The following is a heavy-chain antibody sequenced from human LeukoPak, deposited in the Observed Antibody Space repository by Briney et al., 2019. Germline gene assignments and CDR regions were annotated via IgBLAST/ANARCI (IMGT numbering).Heavy chain of an antibody. Sequence: ASVQVSCKTSGYTFTSYYIHWLRQAPGQRFEWMGWSDPKSGATKYEHFQGKVTMTRDTSISTAYMELSRLTSDDTAVYYCARGNFYDNKGYSPELRYWGQGTLVTVSS. CDR3: ARGNFYDNKGYSPELRY. V-gene: IGHV1-2*02. CDR2: SDPKSGAT. J-gene: IGHJ4*02. D-gene: IGHD3-10*01. CDR1: GYTFTSYY.